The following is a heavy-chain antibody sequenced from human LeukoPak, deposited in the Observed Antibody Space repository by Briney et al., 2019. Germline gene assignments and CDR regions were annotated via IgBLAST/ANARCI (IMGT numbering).Heavy chain of an antibody. CDR3: ARVVGATWTFDY. D-gene: IGHD1-26*01. Sequence: SGGSLRLSCAASGFTFSDYYMSWIRQARGKGREGVSYISSSGSTIYYADSVKGRFTISRDNAKNSLYLQMNSLRAEDTAVYYCARVVGATWTFDYWGQGTLVTVSS. CDR2: ISSSGSTI. CDR1: GFTFSDYY. V-gene: IGHV3-11*01. J-gene: IGHJ4*02.